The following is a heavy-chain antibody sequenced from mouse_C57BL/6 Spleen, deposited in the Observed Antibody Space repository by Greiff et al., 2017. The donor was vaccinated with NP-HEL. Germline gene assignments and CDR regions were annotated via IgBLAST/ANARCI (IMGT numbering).Heavy chain of an antibody. CDR3: ARGPSYYYGSWYYFDY. J-gene: IGHJ2*01. CDR1: GYTFTSYW. D-gene: IGHD1-1*01. CDR2: IVPSDSYT. V-gene: IGHV1-59*01. Sequence: QVQLQQPGAELVRPGTSVKLSCKASGYTFTSYWMHWVKQRPGQGLEWIGVIVPSDSYTNYNQKFKGKATFTVDPSSSTAYMQLSSLTSEDSAVYYCARGPSYYYGSWYYFDYWGQGTTLTVSS.